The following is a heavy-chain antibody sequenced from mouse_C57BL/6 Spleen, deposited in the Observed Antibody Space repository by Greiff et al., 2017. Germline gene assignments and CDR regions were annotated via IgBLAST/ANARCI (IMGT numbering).Heavy chain of an antibody. CDR2: ISSGSSTI. D-gene: IGHD1-1*01. V-gene: IGHV5-17*01. CDR3: ARSTTMDY. CDR1: GFTFSDYG. Sequence: DVHLVESGGGLVKPGGSLKLSCAASGFTFSDYGMHWVRQAPEKGLEWVAYISSGSSTIYYADTVKGRFTVSRDNAKNTLFLQMTSLRSEDTAMXYCARSTTMDYWGQGTSVTVSS. J-gene: IGHJ4*01.